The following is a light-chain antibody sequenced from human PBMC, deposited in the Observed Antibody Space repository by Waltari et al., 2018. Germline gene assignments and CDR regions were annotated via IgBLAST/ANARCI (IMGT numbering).Light chain of an antibody. Sequence: QSALTQPASVSGSPGQSITISCTGTSSDVGSYNLVSWYQQHPGKAPKLMIYEVSKRASGVSNRCSGSKSGNTASLTIAGLQAEDEADYYCCSYAGSSTFEGVVFGGGTKLTVL. CDR2: EVS. J-gene: IGLJ2*01. V-gene: IGLV2-23*02. CDR1: SSDVGSYNL. CDR3: CSYAGSSTFEGVV.